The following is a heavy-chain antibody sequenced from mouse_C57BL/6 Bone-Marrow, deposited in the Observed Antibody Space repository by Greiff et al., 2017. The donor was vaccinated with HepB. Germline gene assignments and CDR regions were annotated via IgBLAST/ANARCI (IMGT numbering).Heavy chain of an antibody. Sequence: EVMLVESGGDLVKPGGSLKLSCAASGFTFSSYGMSWVRQTPDKRLEWVATISSGGSYTYYPDSVKGRFTISRDNAKNTLYLQMSSLKSEDTAMYYCAITTVVATDWGQGTTLTVSS. D-gene: IGHD1-1*01. V-gene: IGHV5-6*02. CDR2: ISSGGSYT. CDR1: GFTFSSYG. CDR3: AITTVVATD. J-gene: IGHJ2*01.